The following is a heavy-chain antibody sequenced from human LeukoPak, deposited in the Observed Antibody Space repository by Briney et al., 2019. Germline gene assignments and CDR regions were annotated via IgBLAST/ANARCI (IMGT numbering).Heavy chain of an antibody. CDR3: ARVTYYYDSSGYSHNAFDI. Sequence: GRSLRLSCAASGFTFSDHGMHWVRQAPGKGLEWVAAIWYDGSNKYYADSVKGRFTISRDNSRNTLYLQMNSLRAEDTAVYYCARVTYYYDSSGYSHNAFDIWGQGTMVTVSS. V-gene: IGHV3-33*01. CDR2: IWYDGSNK. J-gene: IGHJ3*02. CDR1: GFTFSDHG. D-gene: IGHD3-22*01.